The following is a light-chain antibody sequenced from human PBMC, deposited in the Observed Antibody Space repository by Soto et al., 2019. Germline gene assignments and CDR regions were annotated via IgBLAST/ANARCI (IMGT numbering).Light chain of an antibody. V-gene: IGLV2-14*01. CDR1: SSDVGDYNY. Sequence: ALTQPASVSGSPGQSITVSCTGTSSDVGDYNYVSWYQQHPGKAPRLLIYEVSKRPSGVSSRFSGSKSGNTASLTISGLQAEDEADYYCSSYTSAITLMFGGGTKLTVL. J-gene: IGLJ3*02. CDR2: EVS. CDR3: SSYTSAITLM.